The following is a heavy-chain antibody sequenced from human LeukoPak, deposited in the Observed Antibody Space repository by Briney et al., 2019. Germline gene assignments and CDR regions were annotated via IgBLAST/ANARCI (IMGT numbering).Heavy chain of an antibody. V-gene: IGHV3-21*01. CDR1: GITFSSYA. D-gene: IGHD2/OR15-2a*01. CDR3: ARDDYDSNSRVLPFDC. J-gene: IGHJ4*02. Sequence: PGGSLRLSCRASGITFSSYAMNWVRQAPGKGLEWVSAISSTSTYIHYADSLKGRFTISRDNSKDSLFLQMNSLSAEDTAVYYYARDDYDSNSRVLPFDCWGQGTLVTVS. CDR2: ISSTSTYI.